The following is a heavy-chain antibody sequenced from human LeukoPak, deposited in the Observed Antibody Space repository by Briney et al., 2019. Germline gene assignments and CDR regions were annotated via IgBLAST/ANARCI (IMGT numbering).Heavy chain of an antibody. CDR2: ISYDGSNK. D-gene: IGHD6-19*01. J-gene: IGHJ4*02. CDR1: GFTFSSYA. CDR3: AREINSGLGY. Sequence: GGSLRLSCAASGFTFSSYAMHWVRQAPGKGLEWVAVISYDGSNKYYADSVKGRFTISRDNSKNTLYLQMNSLRAEDTAVYYCAREINSGLGYWGQGTLVTVSS. V-gene: IGHV3-30-3*01.